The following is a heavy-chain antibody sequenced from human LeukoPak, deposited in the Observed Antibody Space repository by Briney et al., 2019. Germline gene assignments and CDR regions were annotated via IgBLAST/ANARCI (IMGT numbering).Heavy chain of an antibody. Sequence: GGSLGLSCAASGFTVSSHYMSWVRQAPGKGLEWVSIIYSGGSTYSADSVKGRFTISRDNSKNTLYLQMKSLRGEDTAVYYCARSYTPRSLDYWGQGTLVTVSS. CDR3: ARSYTPRSLDY. CDR2: IYSGGST. D-gene: IGHD2-2*02. V-gene: IGHV3-66*01. CDR1: GFTVSSHY. J-gene: IGHJ4*02.